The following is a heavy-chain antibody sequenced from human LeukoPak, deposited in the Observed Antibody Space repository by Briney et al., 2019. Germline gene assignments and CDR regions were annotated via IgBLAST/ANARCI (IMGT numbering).Heavy chain of an antibody. CDR3: VEDRTGTYTLDY. Sequence: PGRSLRLSCAATGFTFSNYAIHWSRQAPVKGLEWVAFISDDGSRQHYADSVKGRFTISRDNSKNTLNLQMNSLRAEDTAVYYCVEDRTGTYTLDYWGQGTLVTVSS. CDR1: GFTFSNYA. D-gene: IGHD3-10*01. J-gene: IGHJ4*02. V-gene: IGHV3-30-3*01. CDR2: ISDDGSRQ.